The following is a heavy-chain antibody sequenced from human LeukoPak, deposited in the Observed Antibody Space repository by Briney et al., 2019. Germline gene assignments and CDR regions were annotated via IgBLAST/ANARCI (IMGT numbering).Heavy chain of an antibody. CDR2: ICGSGDST. D-gene: IGHD6-13*01. Sequence: GGSLRLSCAASGFTFSSYAMSWVRQAPGKGLEWVSAICGSGDSTYYADSVKGRFTISRDNSKNTLYLPMNSLRAEDTAVYYCAKSPTTGYSSSANWFDPWGQGTLVTVSS. CDR3: AKSPTTGYSSSANWFDP. J-gene: IGHJ5*02. V-gene: IGHV3-23*01. CDR1: GFTFSSYA.